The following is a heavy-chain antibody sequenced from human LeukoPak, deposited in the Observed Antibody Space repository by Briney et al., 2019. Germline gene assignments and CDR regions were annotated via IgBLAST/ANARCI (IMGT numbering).Heavy chain of an antibody. CDR3: ATATSYYDSRGYYYPDY. Sequence: ASVKISCKASGYTFTDYYIHWVQQAPGKGLEWMGRVDPEDGERKYAEKFQGRVTITADTSTDTAYMELSSLRSEDTAAYYCATATSYYDSRGYYYPDYWGQATLVTVSS. V-gene: IGHV1-69-2*01. D-gene: IGHD3-22*01. CDR2: VDPEDGER. CDR1: GYTFTDYY. J-gene: IGHJ4*02.